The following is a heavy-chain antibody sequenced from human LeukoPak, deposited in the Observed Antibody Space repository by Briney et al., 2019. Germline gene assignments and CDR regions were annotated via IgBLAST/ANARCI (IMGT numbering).Heavy chain of an antibody. V-gene: IGHV1-2*02. Sequence: GASVKVSCKASGYTFTGYYMHWVRQAPGQGLEWMGWINPNSGGTNYAQKFQGRVTMTRDTSISTVYMELSRLRSDDTAVYYCATSRDGYNYRFDYWGQGTLVTVSS. CDR1: GYTFTGYY. CDR2: INPNSGGT. D-gene: IGHD5-24*01. CDR3: ATSRDGYNYRFDY. J-gene: IGHJ4*02.